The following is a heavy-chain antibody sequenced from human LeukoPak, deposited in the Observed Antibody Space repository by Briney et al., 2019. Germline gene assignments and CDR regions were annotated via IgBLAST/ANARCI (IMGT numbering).Heavy chain of an antibody. D-gene: IGHD5/OR15-5a*01. CDR3: ASVYSLEGYFDY. CDR2: IYSGGTT. CDR1: GFTVRNNY. J-gene: IGHJ4*02. Sequence: PGGSLRLSCAASGFTVRNNYMSWVRQAPGKGLEWVSVIYSGGTTYYADSVKGRFTISRDNSKNTLYLQMNSLRAEDTAVYYCASVYSLEGYFDYWGQGTLVTVSS. V-gene: IGHV3-66*02.